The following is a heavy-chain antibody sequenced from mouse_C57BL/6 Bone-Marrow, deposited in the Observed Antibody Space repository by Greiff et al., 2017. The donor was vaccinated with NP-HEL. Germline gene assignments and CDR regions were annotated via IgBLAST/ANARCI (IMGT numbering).Heavy chain of an antibody. V-gene: IGHV1-53*01. J-gene: IGHJ4*01. Sequence: QVQLQQPGTELVKPGASVKLSCKASGYTFTSYWMHWVKQRPGQGLEWIGNINPSNGGTNYNEKFKSKATLTVDKSSSTAYMQLSSLTSEDSAVYAGARVDDGDYYAMDYWGQGTSVTVSS. CDR1: GYTFTSYW. CDR3: ARVDDGDYYAMDY. CDR2: INPSNGGT.